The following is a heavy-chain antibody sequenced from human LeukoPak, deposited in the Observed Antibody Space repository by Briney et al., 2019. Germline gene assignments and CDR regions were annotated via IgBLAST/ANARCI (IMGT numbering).Heavy chain of an antibody. D-gene: IGHD4-17*01. CDR3: AKRRGGYGDFDY. Sequence: GGSLRLSCAASGFTFSSYAMSWVRQAPGKGLEWVSAISGSGGSTYYADSVKGRFTVSRDNSKNTLYLQMNSLRAEDTAVYYCAKRRGGYGDFDYWGQGTLVTVSS. CDR1: GFTFSSYA. CDR2: ISGSGGST. J-gene: IGHJ4*02. V-gene: IGHV3-23*01.